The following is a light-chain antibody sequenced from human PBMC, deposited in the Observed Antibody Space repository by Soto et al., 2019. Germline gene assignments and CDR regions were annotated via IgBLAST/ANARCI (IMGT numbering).Light chain of an antibody. CDR2: DNT. CDR1: SSNVGSHY. V-gene: IGLV1-51*01. J-gene: IGLJ2*01. Sequence: QSVLTQPPSVSAAPGQKVTFSCSGNSSNVGSHYVSWYQILPGTAPKVLIYDNTKRPSGIPDRFSGSQSGTSATLDITGLQTGDEADYYCATWDGSLDVVLFGGGTQLTVL. CDR3: ATWDGSLDVVL.